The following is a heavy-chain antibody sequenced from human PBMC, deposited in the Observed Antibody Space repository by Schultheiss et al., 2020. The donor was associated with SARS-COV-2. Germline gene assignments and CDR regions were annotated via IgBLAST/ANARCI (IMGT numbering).Heavy chain of an antibody. J-gene: IGHJ4*02. CDR3: ATDPPPYIGALTPAF. D-gene: IGHD1-26*01. V-gene: IGHV3-48*02. Sequence: GGSLRLSCATSGFSFSTYSMYWVRQAPGKGLEWISYISSSSRTIYYADSVRGRFTISRDNAKNSLYLQMNSLRDEDTAVYYCATDPPPYIGALTPAFWGQGTPVTVSS. CDR2: ISSSSRTI. CDR1: GFSFSTYS.